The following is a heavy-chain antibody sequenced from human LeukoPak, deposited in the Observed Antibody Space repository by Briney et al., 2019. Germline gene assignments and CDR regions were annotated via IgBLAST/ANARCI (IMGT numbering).Heavy chain of an antibody. D-gene: IGHD2-15*01. V-gene: IGHV3-23*01. J-gene: IGHJ5*02. CDR2: IGASGGDT. CDR1: GFSFSTYS. CDR3: AKDVRRCNGGCT. Sequence: GGSLRLSCAASGFSFSTYSFSWVRQAPGKGLEWVSGIGASGGDTFYADSVKGRFTISRDNSKNTLSLQMNSLRVEDTAMYYCAKDVRRCNGGCTWGQGTLVTVSS.